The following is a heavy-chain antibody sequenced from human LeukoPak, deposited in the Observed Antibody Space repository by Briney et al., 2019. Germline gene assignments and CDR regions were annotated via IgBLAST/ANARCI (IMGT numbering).Heavy chain of an antibody. Sequence: PSETLSLTCAVYNGSFSGYYWSWNRQPPGKGLEWIGEINHYGRTNYNPSLKSRVTMSVDTSKNQFSLKLNSVTAADTAVYYCARGTFGGGSCYSGVGLFCYMDVWGKGTTVTVSS. CDR3: ARGTFGGGSCYSGVGLFCYMDV. V-gene: IGHV4-34*01. D-gene: IGHD2-15*01. J-gene: IGHJ6*03. CDR2: INHYGRT. CDR1: NGSFSGYY.